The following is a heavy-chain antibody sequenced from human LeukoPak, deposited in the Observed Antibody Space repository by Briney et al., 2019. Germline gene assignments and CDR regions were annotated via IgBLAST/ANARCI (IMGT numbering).Heavy chain of an antibody. J-gene: IGHJ4*02. D-gene: IGHD2-15*01. CDR3: TRDTTPYY. CDR2: IRSKAYGGTT. CDR1: GFTLSDYY. V-gene: IGHV3-49*03. Sequence: GVLRLSCAASGFTLSDYYMNWIRQAPGKGLEWVGFIRSKAYGGTTEYAASVKGRFTISRDDSNSIAYLQMNSLKIEDTAVYYCTRDTTPYYWGQETLVTVSS.